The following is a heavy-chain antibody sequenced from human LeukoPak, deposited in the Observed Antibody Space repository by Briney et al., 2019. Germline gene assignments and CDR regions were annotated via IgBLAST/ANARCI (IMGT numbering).Heavy chain of an antibody. V-gene: IGHV4-61*02. J-gene: IGHJ6*03. Sequence: SETLSLTCNVSGGSISSGSYSWSWIRQPAGKGLEWIGRIYTSGTTNYNPSLTSRVTISVDTSKNQFSLNLNFVTAADTAVYYCARAVGYCTNGVCYSGPGYYYYMDVWGKGTTVTVSS. CDR2: IYTSGTT. CDR3: ARAVGYCTNGVCYSGPGYYYYMDV. D-gene: IGHD2-8*01. CDR1: GGSISSGSYS.